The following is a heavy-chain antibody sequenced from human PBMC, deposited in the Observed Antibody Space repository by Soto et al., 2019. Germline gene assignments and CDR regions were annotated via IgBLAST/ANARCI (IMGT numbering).Heavy chain of an antibody. CDR2: ISGSGGNT. CDR1: GFTFRSYA. V-gene: IGHV3-23*01. J-gene: IGHJ4*02. Sequence: EVQLLESGGGLLQPGGSLTLSCAASGFTFRSYAMSWVRQAPGKGLEWVSSISGSGGNTYYADSVKGRFTISRDNSKNTLHLQMNSLSAEDMAVYYCAKERITIFGVVDYWGQGTLVTVSS. D-gene: IGHD3-3*01. CDR3: AKERITIFGVVDY.